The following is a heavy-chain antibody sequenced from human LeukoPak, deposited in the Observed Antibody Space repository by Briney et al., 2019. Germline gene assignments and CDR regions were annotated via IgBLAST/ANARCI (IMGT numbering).Heavy chain of an antibody. CDR1: GYTFTSYD. D-gene: IGHD3-22*01. V-gene: IGHV1-8*01. CDR2: MNPNSGNT. J-gene: IGHJ4*02. CDR3: ARGHYYDSSGYYPTPPDLDY. Sequence: ASVKVSCKASGYTFTSYDINWVRQATGQGLEWMGWMNPNSGNTGYAQKFQVRVTMTRNTSISTAYMELSSLRSEDTAVYYCARGHYYDSSGYYPTPPDLDYWGQGTLVTVSS.